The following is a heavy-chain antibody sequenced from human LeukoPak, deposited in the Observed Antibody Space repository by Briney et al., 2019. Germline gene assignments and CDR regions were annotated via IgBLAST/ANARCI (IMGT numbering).Heavy chain of an antibody. D-gene: IGHD4-11*01. V-gene: IGHV4-59*01. Sequence: PSETLSLTCTVSGGSISSYYWSWIRQPPGKGLEWIGYIYYSGSTNYNPSLKSRVTISVDTSKNQFSLKLSSVTAADTAVYYCASATVXSFFDYWGQGTLVTVSS. J-gene: IGHJ4*02. CDR2: IYYSGST. CDR3: ASATVXSFFDY. CDR1: GGSISSYY.